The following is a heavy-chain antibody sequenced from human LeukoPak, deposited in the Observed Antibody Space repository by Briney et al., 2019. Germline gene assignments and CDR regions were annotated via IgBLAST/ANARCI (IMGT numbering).Heavy chain of an antibody. D-gene: IGHD3-3*01. CDR1: GFTFSSYA. CDR3: ARALLFNYDFWPAGDY. Sequence: PGGSLRLSCAASGFTFSSYAMSWVRQAPGKGLEWVSAISGSGGSTYYADSVKGRFTISRDNSKNTLYLQMNSLRAEDTAVYYCARALLFNYDFWPAGDYWGQGTLVTVSS. J-gene: IGHJ4*02. V-gene: IGHV3-23*01. CDR2: ISGSGGST.